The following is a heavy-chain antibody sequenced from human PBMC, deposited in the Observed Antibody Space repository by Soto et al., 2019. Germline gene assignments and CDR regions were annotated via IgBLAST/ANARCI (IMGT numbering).Heavy chain of an antibody. CDR3: ARVTMIVVGGGTWFDP. D-gene: IGHD3-22*01. CDR1: GGSISSSNW. J-gene: IGHJ5*02. V-gene: IGHV4-4*02. Sequence: SETLSLTCAVSGGSISSSNWWSWVRQPPGKGLEWIGEIYHSGSTNYNPSLKSRVTISVDKSKNQFSLKLSSVTAADTAVYYCARVTMIVVGGGTWFDPWGQGTLVTVSS. CDR2: IYHSGST.